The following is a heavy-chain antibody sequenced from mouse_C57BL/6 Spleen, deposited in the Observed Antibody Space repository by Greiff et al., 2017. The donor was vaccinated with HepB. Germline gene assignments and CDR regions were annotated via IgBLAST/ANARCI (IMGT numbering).Heavy chain of an antibody. CDR1: GFTFSDYG. D-gene: IGHD2-4*01. Sequence: DVKLVESGGGLVKPGGSLKLSCAASGFTFSDYGMHWVRQAPEKGLEWVAYISSGSSTIYYADTVKGRFTISRDNAKNTLFLQMTSLRSEDTAMYYCARDYDYDHYAMDYWGQGTSVTVSS. J-gene: IGHJ4*01. CDR3: ARDYDYDHYAMDY. CDR2: ISSGSSTI. V-gene: IGHV5-17*01.